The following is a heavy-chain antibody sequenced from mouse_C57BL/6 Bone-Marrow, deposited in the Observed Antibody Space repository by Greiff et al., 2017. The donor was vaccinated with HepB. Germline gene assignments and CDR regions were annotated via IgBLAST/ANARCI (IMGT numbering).Heavy chain of an antibody. CDR3: AREDYDGDYYAMDY. V-gene: IGHV1-55*01. CDR2: IYPGSGST. D-gene: IGHD2-4*01. Sequence: QVQLQQPGAELVKPGASVKMSCQASGYTFTSYWITWVKQRPGQGLEWIGDIYPGSGSTNYNEKFKSKATLTVDTSSSTAYMQLSSLTSEDSAVYYCAREDYDGDYYAMDYWGQGTSVTVSS. J-gene: IGHJ4*01. CDR1: GYTFTSYW.